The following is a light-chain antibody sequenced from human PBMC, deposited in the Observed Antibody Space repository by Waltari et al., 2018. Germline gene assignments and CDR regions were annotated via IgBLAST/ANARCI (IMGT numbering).Light chain of an antibody. Sequence: DIVMTQSPDSLAVSLGERATIHRKSSQSVLDPSNIKISVAWYQQRPGQPPNLLIYWASTRQSGVPDRFSGSGSGTEFTLTISSLQAEDVAVYYCQHYYSSPYTFGQGTKLEIK. CDR1: QSVLDPSNIKIS. CDR2: WAS. CDR3: QHYYSSPYT. J-gene: IGKJ2*01. V-gene: IGKV4-1*01.